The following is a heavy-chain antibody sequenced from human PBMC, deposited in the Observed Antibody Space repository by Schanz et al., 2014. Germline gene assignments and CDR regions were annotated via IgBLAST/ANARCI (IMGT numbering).Heavy chain of an antibody. CDR3: ARDFDDRRGYGSGYCLGDCMDV. V-gene: IGHV3-23*01. CDR2: ISHSGGSK. J-gene: IGHJ6*02. D-gene: IGHD3-10*01. Sequence: DVQLLESGGGLVQPGGSLRLSCAASGFTFNSYAMTWVRQAPGKGLEWVSSISHSGGSKYYADSVKGRFTISRDNAKKTLSLQMISLRAEDTAVYYCARDFDDRRGYGSGYCLGDCMDVWGQGTTVTVSS. CDR1: GFTFNSYA.